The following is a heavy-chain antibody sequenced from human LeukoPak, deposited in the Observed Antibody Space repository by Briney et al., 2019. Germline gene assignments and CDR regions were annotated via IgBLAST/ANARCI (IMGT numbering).Heavy chain of an antibody. Sequence: WASVKVSCKASGYTLTGYYMHWVRQAPGQGLEWMGWINPNSGGTNYAQKFQGRVTMTRDTSISTAYMELSRLRSDDTAVYYCARSPLEWLLKIYGMDVWGQGTTVTVSS. CDR3: ARSPLEWLLKIYGMDV. CDR1: GYTLTGYY. V-gene: IGHV1-2*02. J-gene: IGHJ6*02. D-gene: IGHD3-3*01. CDR2: INPNSGGT.